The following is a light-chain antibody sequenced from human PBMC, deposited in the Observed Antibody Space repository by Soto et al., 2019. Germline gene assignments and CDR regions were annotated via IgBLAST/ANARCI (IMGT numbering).Light chain of an antibody. CDR3: HQYNNWPPFT. V-gene: IGKV3-15*01. CDR2: GAS. CDR1: QSVSSN. Sequence: EIVMTQSPATLSVSPGDRATLSCRASQSVSSNLAWYQQKPGQAPRLLIYGASTRATGIPARFSGSGSVTEFTLTVSSLQSEDFAVYFCHQYNNWPPFTFGQGTKLEIK. J-gene: IGKJ2*01.